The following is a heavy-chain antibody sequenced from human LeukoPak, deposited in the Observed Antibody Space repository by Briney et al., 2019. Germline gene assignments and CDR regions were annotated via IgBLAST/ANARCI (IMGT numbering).Heavy chain of an antibody. J-gene: IGHJ5*02. CDR2: INYSGTT. Sequence: SETLSLTCTVSGGSIGTYYWSWIREAPGKGLEWIGYINYSGTTNYNPSLKNRVTISVDTSKNQFFLKLNSVTAADTAVYYCARGRGFDPWGQGTLVTVSS. CDR1: GGSIGTYY. CDR3: ARGRGFDP. V-gene: IGHV4-59*01.